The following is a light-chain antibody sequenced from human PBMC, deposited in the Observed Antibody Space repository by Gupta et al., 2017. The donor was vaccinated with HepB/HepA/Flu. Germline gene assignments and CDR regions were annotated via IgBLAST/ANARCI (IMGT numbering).Light chain of an antibody. CDR2: GAP. Sequence: IVMTQSPATLSESPGARATRCCRASQSASSTLAWSRQKPVQAPRLLIYGAPTRATGIPARFRRPGSRTEFTLTMSRLLSEDFPVYSCQQCNKWPPWTFGHGIKVEIK. J-gene: IGKJ1*01. V-gene: IGKV3-15*01. CDR1: QSASST. CDR3: QQCNKWPPWT.